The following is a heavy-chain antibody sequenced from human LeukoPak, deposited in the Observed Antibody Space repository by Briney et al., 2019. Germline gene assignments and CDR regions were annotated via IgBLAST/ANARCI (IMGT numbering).Heavy chain of an antibody. J-gene: IGHJ4*02. CDR2: ISWNSGNI. CDR3: AKDTGYSGYDSVMDY. D-gene: IGHD5-12*01. CDR1: GVTLENYA. Sequence: GGSLRLSCAASGVTLENYAMHWFRQAPGKGLEWVSGISWNSGNIGYADSVKGRFTISRDNAKNSLYLQMNSLRAEDTALYYCAKDTGYSGYDSVMDYWGQGTLVTVSS. V-gene: IGHV3-9*01.